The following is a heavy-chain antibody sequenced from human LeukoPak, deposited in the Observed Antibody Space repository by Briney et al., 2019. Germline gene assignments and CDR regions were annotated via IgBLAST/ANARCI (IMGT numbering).Heavy chain of an antibody. CDR3: ARRGGSSSRRSPVDY. J-gene: IGHJ4*02. CDR1: GFTFSSYW. CDR2: IMEDGSQK. Sequence: PGGSLRLSCAASGFTFSSYWMTWVRQAPGKGPEWVANIMEDGSQKYYVDSVRGRFTISRDNAKNSLFLQMNSLRAEDTAVYYCARRGGSSSRRSPVDYWGQGTLVTVSS. V-gene: IGHV3-7*01. D-gene: IGHD6-6*01.